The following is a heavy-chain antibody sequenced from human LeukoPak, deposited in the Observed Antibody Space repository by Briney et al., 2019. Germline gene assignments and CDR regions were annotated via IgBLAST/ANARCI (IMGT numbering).Heavy chain of an antibody. Sequence: GGSLRLSCAASGFTFSSYERNWVRQAPGKGLEGVSYISSSGSTIYYADSVKGRFTISRDNAKNSLYLQMNSLRAEDTAVYYCAELGITMIGGVWGKGNTVTISS. J-gene: IGHJ6*04. V-gene: IGHV3-48*03. D-gene: IGHD3-10*02. CDR1: GFTFSSYE. CDR3: AELGITMIGGV. CDR2: ISSSGSTI.